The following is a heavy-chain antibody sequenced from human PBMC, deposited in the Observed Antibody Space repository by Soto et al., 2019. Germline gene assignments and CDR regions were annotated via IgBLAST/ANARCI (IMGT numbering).Heavy chain of an antibody. J-gene: IGHJ4*02. CDR1: GYTFTSYY. V-gene: IGHV1-46*01. D-gene: IGHD6-13*01. Sequence: ASVKVSCKASGYTFTSYYIHWVRQAPGQGLEWMGIINPSGGGTSYAQKFQGRVTMTRDTSTSTVYMELSSLGSEDTAVYYCARVSSWSCFDYWGQGTLVTVSS. CDR2: INPSGGGT. CDR3: ARVSSWSCFDY.